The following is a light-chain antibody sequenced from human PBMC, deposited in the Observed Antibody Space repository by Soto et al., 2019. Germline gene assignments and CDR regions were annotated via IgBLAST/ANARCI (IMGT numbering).Light chain of an antibody. J-gene: IGKJ4*01. CDR2: GAS. CDR3: QQYNNRPALT. Sequence: EIVMTQSPATLSVSPGERATLSCRASQSVSSNLAWYQQKPGQAPRLLIYGASTTATGIPARFSGSGSGTEFTLTISSLQSEEFAVYYCQQYNNRPALTFGGGTKVEIK. CDR1: QSVSSN. V-gene: IGKV3-15*01.